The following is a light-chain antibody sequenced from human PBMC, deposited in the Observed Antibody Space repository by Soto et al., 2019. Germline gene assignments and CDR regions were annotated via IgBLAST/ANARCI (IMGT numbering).Light chain of an antibody. CDR1: SSDIGTYNH. CDR3: CSYTTGSTLV. Sequence: QSALPQPASVSGSTGQSSAISCAGTSSDIGTYNHVSWYQQHPGKAPQLIIYEDINRPSGLSSRFSDSKSGNTASLTISGLQAEDEADYFCCSYTTGSTLVCGTGTQLTVL. J-gene: IGLJ1*01. V-gene: IGLV2-14*01. CDR2: EDI.